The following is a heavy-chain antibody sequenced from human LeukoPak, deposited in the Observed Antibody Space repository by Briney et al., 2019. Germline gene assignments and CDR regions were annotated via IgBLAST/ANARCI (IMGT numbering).Heavy chain of an antibody. CDR3: ARRWYWYFDY. Sequence: ASVKVSCKASGYTFTSYYMHWVRQAPGQGLEWMGIINPSGGSTSYAQKFQGRVTITRDTSASTAYMELSSLRSEDTAVYYCARRWYWYFDYWGQGTLVTVSS. CDR2: INPSGGST. CDR1: GYTFTSYY. D-gene: IGHD4-23*01. V-gene: IGHV1-46*01. J-gene: IGHJ4*02.